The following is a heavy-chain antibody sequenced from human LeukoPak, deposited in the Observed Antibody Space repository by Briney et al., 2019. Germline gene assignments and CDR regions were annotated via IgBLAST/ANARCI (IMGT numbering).Heavy chain of an antibody. J-gene: IGHJ4*02. Sequence: PGGSLRLSCAASGFTVSSNYMSWVRQAPGKGLEWVSVIYSGGSTYYADSVKGRFTISRDNSKNTLYLQMNSLRAEDTAVYYCAKGFYQRSNVVITLFDYWGQGTLVTVSS. CDR1: GFTVSSNY. CDR2: IYSGGST. D-gene: IGHD3-22*01. CDR3: AKGFYQRSNVVITLFDY. V-gene: IGHV3-53*01.